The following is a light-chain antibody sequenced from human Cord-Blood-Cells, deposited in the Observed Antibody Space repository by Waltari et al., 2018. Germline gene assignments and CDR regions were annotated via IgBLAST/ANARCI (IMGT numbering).Light chain of an antibody. J-gene: IGKJ2*01. CDR2: KSS. V-gene: IGKV1-5*03. Sequence: DIQMTQSPSTLSASVGDRVTITCRASQSISSWLAWYQQQPGRAPKLLIYKSSSLESGVPSRFSGSGSGTECTLTISSLQPDDFATYYCQQYNSYPYTFGQGTKLEIK. CDR1: QSISSW. CDR3: QQYNSYPYT.